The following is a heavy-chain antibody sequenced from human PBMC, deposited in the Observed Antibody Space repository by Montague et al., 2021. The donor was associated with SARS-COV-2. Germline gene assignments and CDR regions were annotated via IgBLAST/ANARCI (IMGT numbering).Heavy chain of an antibody. CDR2: ISVSGST. CDR3: ASHYSATLLAVY. Sequence: SETLSLTCTVSGGSISSFYWSWFRQPPGKGLEWIGYISVSGSTSYNPSLTSRVAMSVDTPKNQFSLKVNSVTAADTAVYYCASHYSATLLAVYWGQGTLVTVSS. J-gene: IGHJ4*02. D-gene: IGHD2-15*01. V-gene: IGHV4-59*08. CDR1: GGSISSFY.